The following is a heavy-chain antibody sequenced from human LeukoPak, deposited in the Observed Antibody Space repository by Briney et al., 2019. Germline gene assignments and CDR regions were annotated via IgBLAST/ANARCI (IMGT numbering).Heavy chain of an antibody. D-gene: IGHD6-13*01. J-gene: IGHJ5*02. Sequence: SETLSLTCTVSGGSISSYYWSWTRQPPGKGLEWIGYIYYSGSTKYNPSLKSRVTISVDTSKNQLSLKLSSVTAADTAVYYCERHVAGYSSNWYAGWFDPWGQGTLVTVSS. CDR3: ERHVAGYSSNWYAGWFDP. CDR2: IYYSGST. CDR1: GGSISSYY. V-gene: IGHV4-59*08.